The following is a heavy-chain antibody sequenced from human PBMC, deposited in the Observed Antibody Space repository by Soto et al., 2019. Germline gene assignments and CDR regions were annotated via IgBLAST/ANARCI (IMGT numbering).Heavy chain of an antibody. CDR3: ARRISSTGEFEDY. Sequence: GASVKVSCKSSGGTFSSYAISWVRQAPGQGLEWMGGVIPIFGTANYAQKFQGRVTITADESTSTAYMELSSLRSEDTAVYYCARRISSTGEFEDYWGQGTLVTVSS. J-gene: IGHJ4*02. CDR1: GGTFSSYA. V-gene: IGHV1-69*13. D-gene: IGHD3-10*01. CDR2: VIPIFGTA.